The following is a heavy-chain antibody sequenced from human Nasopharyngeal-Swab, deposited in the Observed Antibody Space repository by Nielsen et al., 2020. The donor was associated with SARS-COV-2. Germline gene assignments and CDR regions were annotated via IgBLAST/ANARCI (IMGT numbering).Heavy chain of an antibody. CDR2: INTNTGNP. D-gene: IGHD3-9*01. J-gene: IGHJ4*02. CDR3: ARGHDTSDY. Sequence: WVRQAPGQGLEWMGWINTNTGNPTYGQGFTGRFVFSLDTSVSTAYLQISSIKAEDTAVYYCARGHDTSDYWGQGTLVTVSS. V-gene: IGHV7-4-1*02.